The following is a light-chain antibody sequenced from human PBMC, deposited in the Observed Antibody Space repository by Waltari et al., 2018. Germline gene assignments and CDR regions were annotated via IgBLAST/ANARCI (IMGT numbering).Light chain of an antibody. CDR2: AAS. V-gene: IGKV1-8*01. J-gene: IGKJ1*01. CDR3: QQYYSYPWT. Sequence: AIRMTHSPSSFPASTGDRVTITCRASQGISSYLAWYQQKPGKAPKLLIYAASTLQSGVPSRFSGSGSGTDFTLTISCLQSEDFATYYCQQYYSYPWTFGQGTKVEIK. CDR1: QGISSY.